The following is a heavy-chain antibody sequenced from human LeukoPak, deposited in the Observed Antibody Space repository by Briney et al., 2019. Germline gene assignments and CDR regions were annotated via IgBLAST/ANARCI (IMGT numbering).Heavy chain of an antibody. CDR3: AKGSSSWRMGALDY. J-gene: IGHJ4*02. D-gene: IGHD6-13*01. CDR2: ISGSGGST. CDR1: GFTFSSYA. Sequence: GGSLRLSCAASGFTFSSYAMSWVRQAPGKGLEWVSAISGSGGSTYYADSVKGRFTISRDNSKNTLYLQMNSLRAEDTAVYYCAKGSSSWRMGALDYWGQGTLVTVSS. V-gene: IGHV3-23*01.